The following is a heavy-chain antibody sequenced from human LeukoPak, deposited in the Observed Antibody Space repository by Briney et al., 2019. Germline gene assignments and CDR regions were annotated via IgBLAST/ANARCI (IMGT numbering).Heavy chain of an antibody. CDR3: ARAAYSGSYYFDY. Sequence: PSETLSLTCAVYGGSLSGYYWSWIRQPPGKGLEWIGEINHSGSTNYNPSLKSRVTISVDTSKNQFSLKLSSVTAADTAVYYCARAAYSGSYYFDYWGQGTLVTVSS. V-gene: IGHV4-34*01. CDR1: GGSLSGYY. D-gene: IGHD1-26*01. CDR2: INHSGST. J-gene: IGHJ4*02.